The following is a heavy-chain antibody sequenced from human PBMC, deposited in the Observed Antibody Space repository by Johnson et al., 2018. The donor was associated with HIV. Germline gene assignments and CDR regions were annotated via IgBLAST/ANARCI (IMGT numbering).Heavy chain of an antibody. CDR3: TTDEPGYSSNRYVFDI. J-gene: IGHJ3*02. D-gene: IGHD6-13*01. V-gene: IGHV3-30-3*01. CDR1: GFTFSSFA. Sequence: QVQLVESGGGLVQLSCAASGFTFSSFAIHWVRQAPGKGLVWVAVISYDGRNKYYADSVKGRFTISRDNSKNTLYPQMNRMRAEDTALYYCTTDEPGYSSNRYVFDIWGQGTMGTVFS. CDR2: ISYDGRNK.